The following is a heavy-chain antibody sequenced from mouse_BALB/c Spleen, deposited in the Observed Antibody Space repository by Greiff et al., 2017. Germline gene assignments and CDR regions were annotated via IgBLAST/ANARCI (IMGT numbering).Heavy chain of an antibody. J-gene: IGHJ2*01. CDR3: ASPYDGYSFGY. CDR2: ISSGGGRP. CDR1: GFAFSSYD. D-gene: IGHD2-3*01. Sequence: EVKVVASGGGLVKPGGSLKLSCAASGFAFSSYDMSWVRQTPAKRLAWVAYISSGGGRPYYPDTVQGRFPISIDNAKNTLYLQRSSLQSEDTAMYYCASPYDGYSFGYWGQGTTLTVSS. V-gene: IGHV5-12-1*01.